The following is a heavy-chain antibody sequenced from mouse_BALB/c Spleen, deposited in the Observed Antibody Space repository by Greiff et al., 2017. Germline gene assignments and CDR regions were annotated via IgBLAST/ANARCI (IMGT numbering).Heavy chain of an antibody. CDR3: AGDYGSSYGGAMDY. V-gene: IGHV1S81*02. CDR1: GYTFTSYW. Sequence: VQLQQPGAELVKPGASVKLSCKASGYTFTSYWMHWVKQRPGQGLEWIGEINPSNGRTNYNEKFKSKATLTVDKTSSTAYMQHSSLTSEDSAVYYCAGDYGSSYGGAMDYWGQGTSVTVSS. J-gene: IGHJ4*01. D-gene: IGHD1-1*01. CDR2: INPSNGRT.